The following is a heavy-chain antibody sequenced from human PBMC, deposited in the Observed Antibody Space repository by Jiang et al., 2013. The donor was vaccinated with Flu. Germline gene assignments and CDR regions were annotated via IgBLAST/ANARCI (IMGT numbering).Heavy chain of an antibody. CDR3: ARLSHRPPDWYFGL. J-gene: IGHJ2*01. Sequence: PGLVKPSETPSLTCTVSGGSISSYYWSWIRQPPGKGLEWIGHIYYTGSPNYNPSLKSRITMSVDTPKNQFSLKLNSVTPDDTAVYYCARLSHRPPDWYFGLWGRGTLVTVSS. V-gene: IGHV4-59*01. CDR1: GGSISSYY. CDR2: IYYTGSP.